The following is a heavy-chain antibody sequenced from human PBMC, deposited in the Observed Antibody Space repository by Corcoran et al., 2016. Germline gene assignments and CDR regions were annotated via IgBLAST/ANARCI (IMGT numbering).Heavy chain of an antibody. Sequence: QVQLHESGPGLVKPSETLSLACTVSGGSVSSDSHFWSWLRQPQGKGLEWIGYISYSEYTNYNPSLKSRVTISIDTSKNKFSLRLSPVTAAATAVYYCARARDLGTDYFDPWGQWTLVTVSS. CDR1: GGSVSSDSHF. J-gene: IGHJ5*02. D-gene: IGHD4-17*01. CDR3: ARARDLGTDYFDP. CDR2: ISYSEYT. V-gene: IGHV4-61*01.